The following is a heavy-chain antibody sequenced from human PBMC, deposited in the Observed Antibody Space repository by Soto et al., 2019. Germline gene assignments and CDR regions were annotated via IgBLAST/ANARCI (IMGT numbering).Heavy chain of an antibody. CDR3: ARVPGYSIGDL. V-gene: IGHV1-3*01. CDR2: INAGNGNT. CDR1: GYTFTSYA. D-gene: IGHD2-21*01. J-gene: IGHJ2*01. Sequence: QVQLVQSGAEVKKPGASVKVSCKASGYTFTSYAMHWVRQAPGQRLEWMGWINAGNGNTKYSQKCQGRVTITSHTSASTAYMELRSLRSEDTAVYYCARVPGYSIGDLWGRGTLVTVSS.